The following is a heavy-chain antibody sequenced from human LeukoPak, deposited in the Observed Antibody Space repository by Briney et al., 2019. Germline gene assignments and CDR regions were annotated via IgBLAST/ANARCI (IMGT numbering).Heavy chain of an antibody. CDR1: GYSFTSYW. J-gene: IGHJ6*03. CDR3: ARTGGPSYYDSSGYYYYYYYMDV. V-gene: IGHV5-51*01. CDR2: IYPGDSDT. D-gene: IGHD3-22*01. Sequence: GESLKISCKGSGYSFTSYWIGWVRQMPGKGLEWMGIIYPGDSDTRYSPSFQGQVTISADKSISTAYLQWSSLKASDTAMYYCARTGGPSYYDSSGYYYYYYYMDVWGKGTTVTVSS.